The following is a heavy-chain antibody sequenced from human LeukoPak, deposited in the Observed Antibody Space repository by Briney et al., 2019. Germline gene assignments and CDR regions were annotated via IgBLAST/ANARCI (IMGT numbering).Heavy chain of an antibody. CDR1: GFTFSSYA. J-gene: IGHJ4*02. Sequence: PGGSLRLSCAASGFTFSSYAMSWVRQAPGKGLEWVSAISGSGGSTYYADSVKGRFTISRDNSRNTLYLQMNSLRTEDTAVYYCARDFYETSGYYYWGQGTLVTVSS. V-gene: IGHV3-23*01. CDR3: ARDFYETSGYYY. CDR2: ISGSGGST. D-gene: IGHD3-22*01.